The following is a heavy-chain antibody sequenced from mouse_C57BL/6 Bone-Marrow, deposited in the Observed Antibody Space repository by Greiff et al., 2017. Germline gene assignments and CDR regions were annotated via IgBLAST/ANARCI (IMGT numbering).Heavy chain of an antibody. CDR1: GFTFSDFY. CDR3: ASHYYDYDYAMDY. J-gene: IGHJ4*01. CDR2: SRNKANDYTT. V-gene: IGHV7-1*01. D-gene: IGHD2-4*01. Sequence: EVKLMESGGGLVQSGRSLRLSCATSGFTFSDFYMEWVRQAPGKGLEWIAASRNKANDYTTEYSASVKGRFIVSRDTSQSILYLQMNALRAEDTAIYYCASHYYDYDYAMDYWGQGTSVTVSS.